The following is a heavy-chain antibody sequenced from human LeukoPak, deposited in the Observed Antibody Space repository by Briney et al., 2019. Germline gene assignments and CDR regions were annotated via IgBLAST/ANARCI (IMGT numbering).Heavy chain of an antibody. Sequence: ASVKVSCKASGYTFTGYYMHWVRQAPGQGLECMGWIDSNIGGTNYAEKFQGRVTMTRDTSISTAFMELSRLTSDDTAVYYCAGDATGTTIRWFDPWGQGTLVTVSS. D-gene: IGHD1-1*01. CDR3: AGDATGTTIRWFDP. CDR1: GYTFTGYY. CDR2: IDSNIGGT. V-gene: IGHV1-2*02. J-gene: IGHJ5*02.